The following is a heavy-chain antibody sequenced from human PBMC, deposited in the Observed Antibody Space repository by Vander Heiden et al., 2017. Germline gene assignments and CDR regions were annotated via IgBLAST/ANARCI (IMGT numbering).Heavy chain of an antibody. D-gene: IGHD3-22*01. CDR2: VNHSGNT. Sequence: QVQLQQWGAGLLKPSEPLSLTCAVSGGSFSGYYWSWIRQPPGKGLEWIGEVNHSGNTKNNPSLKSRVTISVDTSKNHFSLKLTSVTAADTAVYYCAREDSLTMKSLDYWGQGTLVTVSS. V-gene: IGHV4-34*01. CDR1: GGSFSGYY. CDR3: AREDSLTMKSLDY. J-gene: IGHJ4*02.